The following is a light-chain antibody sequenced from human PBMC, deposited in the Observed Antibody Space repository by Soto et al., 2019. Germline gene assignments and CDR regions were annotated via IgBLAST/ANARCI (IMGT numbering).Light chain of an antibody. CDR2: GAS. V-gene: IGKV3D-15*01. CDR3: EQYNNWPAIT. CDR1: QSVRRN. J-gene: IGKJ5*01. Sequence: EIVMTQSPATLSVSPGERATLSCRASQSVRRNFAWYQQKPGQAPRLLIYGASTRATGIPARFSGSGSGTEFTLTISSLQSEDFAVYYCEQYNNWPAITFGQGTRMAIK.